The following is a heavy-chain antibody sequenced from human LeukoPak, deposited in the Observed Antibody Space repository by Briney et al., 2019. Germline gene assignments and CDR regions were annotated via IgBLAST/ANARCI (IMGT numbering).Heavy chain of an antibody. J-gene: IGHJ1*01. V-gene: IGHV4-34*01. Sequence: GSLRLSCAASGFTFSSYSMNWIRQPPGKGLEWIGEINHSGSTNYNPSLKSRVTISVDTSKNQFSLKLSSVTAADTAVYYCARHFNYGSGSYYKHWGQGTLVTVSS. CDR1: GFTFSSYS. D-gene: IGHD3-10*01. CDR2: INHSGST. CDR3: ARHFNYGSGSYYKH.